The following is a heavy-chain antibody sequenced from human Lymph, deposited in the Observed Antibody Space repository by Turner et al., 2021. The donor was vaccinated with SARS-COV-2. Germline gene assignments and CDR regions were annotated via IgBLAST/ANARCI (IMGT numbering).Heavy chain of an antibody. CDR3: VRDTAVDGTLGACDI. V-gene: IGHV1-69*01. CDR1: GGTFSSYA. J-gene: IGHJ3*02. Sequence: VQLVQSGAEVKKPGSSVKVSCKASGGTFSSYAISWVRQAPGQGLEWRGGIIPIFGTANYAQKFQGRVKITADEATNTAYRELSSLRSEDTAVYYCVRDTAVDGTLGACDIWGQGTMVTVSS. D-gene: IGHD6-19*01. CDR2: IIPIFGTA.